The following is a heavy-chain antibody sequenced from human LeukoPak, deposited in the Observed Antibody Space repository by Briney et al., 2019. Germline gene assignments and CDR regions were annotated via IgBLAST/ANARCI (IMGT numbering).Heavy chain of an antibody. Sequence: PGGSLRLSCAAAGFNFSSYWMTWVRQAPGKGLEWVANIKQDGTEKYYVDSVKGRFTISRDNAKNSLYLQMNSLRAEDSAVYYCARDSTKDYWGQGTLVTVSS. J-gene: IGHJ4*02. CDR1: GFNFSSYW. CDR2: IKQDGTEK. D-gene: IGHD1-26*01. V-gene: IGHV3-7*01. CDR3: ARDSTKDY.